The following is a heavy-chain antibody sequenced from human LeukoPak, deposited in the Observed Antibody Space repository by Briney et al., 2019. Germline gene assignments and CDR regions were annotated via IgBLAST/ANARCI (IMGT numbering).Heavy chain of an antibody. D-gene: IGHD1-7*01. Sequence: SETLSLTCAVYGGSFSGYYWSWIRQPPGKGLEWIGEINHSGSTNYNPSLKSRVTISVDTSKNQFSLKLSSVTAADTAVYYCARNYYFDYWGQGTLVTVSS. J-gene: IGHJ4*02. CDR1: GGSFSGYY. CDR2: INHSGST. CDR3: ARNYYFDY. V-gene: IGHV4-34*01.